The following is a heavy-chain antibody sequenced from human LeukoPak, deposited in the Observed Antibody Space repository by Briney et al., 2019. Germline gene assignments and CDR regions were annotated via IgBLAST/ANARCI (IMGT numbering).Heavy chain of an antibody. CDR3: AREDDWNYEDY. J-gene: IGHJ4*02. CDR2: IKQDGSEK. D-gene: IGHD1-7*01. V-gene: IGHV3-7*01. Sequence: GGSLRLSCAASGFTFSNFWMSWVRQAPGKGLEWVANIKQDGSEKYYVNSVKGRFTISRDNAKNSLYLQMNSLRAEDTAIYFCAREDDWNYEDYWGQGTLVTVSS. CDR1: GFTFSNFW.